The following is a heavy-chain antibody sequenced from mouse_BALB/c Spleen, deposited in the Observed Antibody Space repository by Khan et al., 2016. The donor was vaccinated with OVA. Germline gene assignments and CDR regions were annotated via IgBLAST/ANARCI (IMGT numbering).Heavy chain of an antibody. V-gene: IGHV3-2*02. J-gene: IGHJ4*01. Sequence: EVQLQQSGPGLVKPSQSLSLTCTVTGYSITTNYAWDWIRQFPGNKLEWMGYIRYSGSTSYNPSLKSRISITRDTSKNQSFLQLTSVTTEDTATYACARKNYDGYAVDYWGQGTSVTVSS. CDR1: GYSITTNYA. D-gene: IGHD2-4*01. CDR3: ARKNYDGYAVDY. CDR2: IRYSGST.